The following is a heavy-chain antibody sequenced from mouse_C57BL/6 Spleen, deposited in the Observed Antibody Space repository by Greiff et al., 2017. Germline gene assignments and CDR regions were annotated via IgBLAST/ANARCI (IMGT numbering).Heavy chain of an antibody. V-gene: IGHV5-6*01. J-gene: IGHJ2*01. Sequence: EVHLVESGGDLVKPGGSLKLSCAASGFTFSSYGMSWVRQTPDKRLEWVATISSGGSYTYYPDSVKGRFTISRDNAKNTLYLQMSSLKSEDTAKYYYARENYFDYWGQGTTLTVSS. CDR3: ARENYFDY. CDR2: ISSGGSYT. CDR1: GFTFSSYG.